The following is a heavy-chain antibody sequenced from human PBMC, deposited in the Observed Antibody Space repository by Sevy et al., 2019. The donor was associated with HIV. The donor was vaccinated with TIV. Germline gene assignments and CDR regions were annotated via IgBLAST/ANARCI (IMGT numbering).Heavy chain of an antibody. CDR3: TRDMYGIDY. J-gene: IGHJ4*02. V-gene: IGHV3-74*01. CDR1: GFTFTNYW. D-gene: IGHD2-8*01. Sequence: GGSLRLSCAASGFTFTNYWMHWVRQAPGKGLVWVSRVDNDGSGTNYADSVKGRFTISRDNAKNTVYLQMNSLRAEATAVYYCTRDMYGIDYWGQGTLVTVSS. CDR2: VDNDGSGT.